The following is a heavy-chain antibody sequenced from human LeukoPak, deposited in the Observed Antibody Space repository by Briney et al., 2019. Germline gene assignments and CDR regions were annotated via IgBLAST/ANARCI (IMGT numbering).Heavy chain of an antibody. J-gene: IGHJ6*03. CDR2: INPSGGST. V-gene: IGHV1-46*01. CDR3: ARDSGTIFGVVYYYYYMDV. CDR1: GYTFTSYY. D-gene: IGHD3-3*01. Sequence: ASVKVSCKASGYTFTSYYMHWVRQAPGQGLEWMGIINPSGGSTSYAQKFQGRVTMTRDTSTSTVYMELSSLRSEDTAVYYCARDSGTIFGVVYYYYYMDVWGKGTTVTVSS.